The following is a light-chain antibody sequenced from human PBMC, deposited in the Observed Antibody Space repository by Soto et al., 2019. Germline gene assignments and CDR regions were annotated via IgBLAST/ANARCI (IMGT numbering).Light chain of an antibody. V-gene: IGKV3-15*01. CDR3: QQYHNWPPQYT. Sequence: EIVMTQSPATLSVSPGERATLSCRAGQSISNNLAWYQQKPGQGPRLLIHGASTRAAGVPARFSGSGSGTDFTLTISSLQSEDFAVYYCQQYHNWPPQYTFGQGTKLQIK. CDR1: QSISNN. CDR2: GAS. J-gene: IGKJ2*01.